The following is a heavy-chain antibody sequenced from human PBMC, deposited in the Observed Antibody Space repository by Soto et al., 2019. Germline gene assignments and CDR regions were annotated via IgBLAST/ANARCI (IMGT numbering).Heavy chain of an antibody. Sequence: GGSLRLSCTASGFTFGDYAMSWFRQAPGKGLEWVGFIRSKAYGGTTEYAASVKGRFTISRDDSKSIAYLQMNSLKTEDTAVYYCTRDTHNWNDGYYYYMDVWGKGTTVTVSS. CDR3: TRDTHNWNDGYYYYMDV. D-gene: IGHD1-1*01. V-gene: IGHV3-49*03. CDR1: GFTFGDYA. J-gene: IGHJ6*03. CDR2: IRSKAYGGTT.